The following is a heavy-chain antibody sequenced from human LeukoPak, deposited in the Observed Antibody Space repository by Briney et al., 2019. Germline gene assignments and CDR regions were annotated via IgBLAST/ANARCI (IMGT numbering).Heavy chain of an antibody. J-gene: IGHJ3*01. Sequence: GGPLRLSCAASGYPFRRCDMIWVRQAPGKGLEGVSCISGSGGSKSYAVPRHGRLTIPKHNTKNTLYLQMKSLRAEDTAVYYCARAPDYDYVWGNYRPWGQGTMVTVSS. CDR3: ARAPDYDYVWGNYRP. CDR1: GYPFRRCD. V-gene: IGHV3-23*01. CDR2: ISGSGGSK. D-gene: IGHD3-16*02.